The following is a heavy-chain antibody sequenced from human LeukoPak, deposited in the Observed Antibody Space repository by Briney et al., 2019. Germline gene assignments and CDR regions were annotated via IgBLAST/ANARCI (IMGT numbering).Heavy chain of an antibody. CDR2: IMPLFGTA. J-gene: IGHJ5*02. CDR1: GGTFNNSA. D-gene: IGHD4-17*01. CDR3: ARDVHGDYGSGWFDP. Sequence: SVTVSCKTSGGTFNNSAISWVRQAPGQGLEWLGGIMPLFGTAGYAQKFQGRVTITKDESTRTVYLELTSLTSDDTAVYYCARDVHGDYGSGWFDPWGQGTLVSVSS. V-gene: IGHV1-69*05.